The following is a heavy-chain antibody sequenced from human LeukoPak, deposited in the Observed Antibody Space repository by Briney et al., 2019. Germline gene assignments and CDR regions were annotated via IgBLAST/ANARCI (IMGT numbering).Heavy chain of an antibody. Sequence: SETLSLTCTVSGGSISSYYWSWIRQPPGKGLEWIGYIYYSGSTNYNPSLKSRVTISVDTSKNQFSLKLSSVTAADTAVYYCARGDRGSRFDPWGQGTLVTVSS. V-gene: IGHV4-59*08. CDR3: ARGDRGSRFDP. D-gene: IGHD3-10*01. CDR2: IYYSGST. CDR1: GGSISSYY. J-gene: IGHJ5*02.